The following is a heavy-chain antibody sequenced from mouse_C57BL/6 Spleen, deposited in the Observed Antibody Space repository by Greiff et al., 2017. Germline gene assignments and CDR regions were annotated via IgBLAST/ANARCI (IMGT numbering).Heavy chain of an antibody. V-gene: IGHV1-15*01. CDR3: TRCEIYDVYLSAMDY. Sequence: QVQLQQSGAELVRPGASVTLSCKASGYTFTDYEMHWVKQTPVHGLEWIGAIDPETGGTAYNQKFKGKAILTADKSSSTAYMELRSLTSEDSAVYYCTRCEIYDVYLSAMDYWGQGTSVTVSS. CDR1: GYTFTDYE. D-gene: IGHD2-3*01. CDR2: IDPETGGT. J-gene: IGHJ4*01.